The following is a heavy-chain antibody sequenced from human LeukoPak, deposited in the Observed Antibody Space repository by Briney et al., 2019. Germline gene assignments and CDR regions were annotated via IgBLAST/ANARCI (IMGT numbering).Heavy chain of an antibody. J-gene: IGHJ3*02. CDR2: ITGRGGTT. V-gene: IGHV3-23*01. D-gene: IGHD2-21*01. CDR3: AKTLGERSDQYASHI. CDR1: GFTFSSYA. Sequence: GGSLRLSCAASGFTFSSYAMSWVRQAPGKGLEWVSLITGRGGTTYYADSVKGRFPISRDNSKNTLYLQMNSLRGEDTAVYYCAKTLGERSDQYASHIWGQGAMVTVSS.